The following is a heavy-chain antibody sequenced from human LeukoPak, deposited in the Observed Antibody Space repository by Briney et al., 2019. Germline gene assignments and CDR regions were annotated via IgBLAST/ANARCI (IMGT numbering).Heavy chain of an antibody. CDR3: TRGVLLQGRGAFDI. CDR1: GYTFSVFY. Sequence: GASVKVSCKASGYTFSVFYIHWLRQAPGQGLEWMGWVVPKSGDTNIAQKFRDRVTMTRDTSINTAYMEINWLTSDDTAMYYCTRGVLLQGRGAFDIWGQGAMVTVSS. D-gene: IGHD2-15*01. CDR2: VVPKSGDT. J-gene: IGHJ3*02. V-gene: IGHV1-2*02.